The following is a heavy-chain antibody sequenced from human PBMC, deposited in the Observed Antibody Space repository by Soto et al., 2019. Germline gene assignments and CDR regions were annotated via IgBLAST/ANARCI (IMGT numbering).Heavy chain of an antibody. V-gene: IGHV3-74*01. Sequence: EVQLVESGGGLVQPGGSLRLSCAASGFTFSSYWMHWVRQAPGKGLVWVSRINNDGTSTTYADSVRGRFTITRDNAKNTLYILLSTLRAEDTAVYYCARAGPASWSSTRCCAYSPDVWGKGTTVTVSS. CDR3: ARAGPASWSSTRCCAYSPDV. CDR2: INNDGTST. J-gene: IGHJ6*04. D-gene: IGHD2-2*01. CDR1: GFTFSSYW.